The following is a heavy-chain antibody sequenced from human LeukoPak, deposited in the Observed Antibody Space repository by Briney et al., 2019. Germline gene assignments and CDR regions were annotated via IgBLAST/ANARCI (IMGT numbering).Heavy chain of an antibody. CDR2: MNPNSGNT. V-gene: IGHV1-8*03. Sequence: ASVKVSCKASGYTFTSYDINWVRQATGQGLEWMGWMNPNSGNTGYAQKFQGRVTITRNTSISTAYMELSSLRSEDTAVYYCARGRYWYSGVWAFDIRGQGTMVTVSS. D-gene: IGHD2-8*02. CDR3: ARGRYWYSGVWAFDI. CDR1: GYTFTSYD. J-gene: IGHJ3*02.